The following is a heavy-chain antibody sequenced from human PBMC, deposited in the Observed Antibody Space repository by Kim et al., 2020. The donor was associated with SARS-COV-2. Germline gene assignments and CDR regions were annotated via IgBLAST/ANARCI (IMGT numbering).Heavy chain of an antibody. J-gene: IGHJ5*02. D-gene: IGHD3-9*01. V-gene: IGHV3-43*02. CDR1: GFTFDDYA. CDR2: ISGDGGST. CDR3: AKGGNFDWLLTDWFDP. Sequence: GGSLRLSCAASGFTFDDYAMHWVRQAPGKGLEWVSLISGDGGSTYYADSVKGRFTISRDNSKNSLYLQMNSLRTEDTALYYCAKGGNFDWLLTDWFDPWGQGTLVTVSS.